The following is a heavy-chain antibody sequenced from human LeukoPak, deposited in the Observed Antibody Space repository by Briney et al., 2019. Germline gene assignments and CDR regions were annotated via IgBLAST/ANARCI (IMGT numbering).Heavy chain of an antibody. Sequence: SETLSLTCTVSSASISNYYWGWIRQSPGKGLEWIGYIQNTGDTTYNPSLKSRVSISKDMSNNQFSLQLRSVTAADTAVYYCVKHGSGWSFDYWGQGTLATVSS. CDR3: VKHGSGWSFDY. CDR1: SASISNYY. V-gene: IGHV4-59*01. J-gene: IGHJ4*02. D-gene: IGHD6-19*01. CDR2: IQNTGDT.